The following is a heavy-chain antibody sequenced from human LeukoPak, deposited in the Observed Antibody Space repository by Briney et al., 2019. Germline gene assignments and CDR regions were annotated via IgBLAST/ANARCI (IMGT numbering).Heavy chain of an antibody. CDR3: ARDTIVGADTY. J-gene: IGHJ4*02. D-gene: IGHD1-26*01. CDR2: IWSDGTNQ. V-gene: IGHV3-33*01. Sequence: GKSLTLSCVASQFRFPFSHYGMHWVRQAPGRGLEWVAVIWSDGTNQYYAESVKGRFTISRDNAKNSLYLQMNSLRAEDTAVYYCARDTIVGADTYWGQGTVVTVSS. CDR1: QFRFPFSHYG.